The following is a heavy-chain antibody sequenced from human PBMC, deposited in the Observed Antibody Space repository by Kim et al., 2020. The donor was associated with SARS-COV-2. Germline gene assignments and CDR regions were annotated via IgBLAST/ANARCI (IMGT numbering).Heavy chain of an antibody. Sequence: ASVKVSCKASGYTFTIYYLHWVRQAPGQGLEWMGVIDPSGVAPTYAQKFQGRVTMTRDTSTSTYYMELSGLRSEDTAVYYCTRDWESTYWGQGTLVTVSS. CDR3: TRDWESTY. D-gene: IGHD1-26*01. J-gene: IGHJ4*02. CDR2: IDPSGVAP. V-gene: IGHV1-46*01. CDR1: GYTFTIYY.